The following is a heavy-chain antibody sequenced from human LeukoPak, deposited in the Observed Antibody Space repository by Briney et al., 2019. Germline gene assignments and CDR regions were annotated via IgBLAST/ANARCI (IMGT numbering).Heavy chain of an antibody. CDR1: GGSISSGSYY. CDR3: ARDAGLSSSWSNWFDP. Sequence: PSETLSLTCTVSGGSISSGSYYWSWIRQPPGKGLEWIGYIYDSGSTNYNPSLKSRVTISVDTSKNQFSLKLSSVTAADTAVYYCARDAGLSSSWSNWFDPWGQGTLVTVSS. V-gene: IGHV4-61*01. D-gene: IGHD6-13*01. J-gene: IGHJ5*02. CDR2: IYDSGST.